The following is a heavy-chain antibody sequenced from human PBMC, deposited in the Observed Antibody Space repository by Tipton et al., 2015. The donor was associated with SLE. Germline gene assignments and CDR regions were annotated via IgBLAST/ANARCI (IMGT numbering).Heavy chain of an antibody. CDR2: INHSGTT. V-gene: IGHV4-34*01. D-gene: IGHD2-2*01. Sequence: LRLSCAVYGGSFSGYYWSWIRQPPGMGLEWIGEINHSGTTNYNPSLKSRVTISVDTSKNQFSLRLTSVTAADTAVYYCARGRPANYWGQGTLVTVSS. J-gene: IGHJ4*02. CDR1: GGSFSGYY. CDR3: ARGRPANY.